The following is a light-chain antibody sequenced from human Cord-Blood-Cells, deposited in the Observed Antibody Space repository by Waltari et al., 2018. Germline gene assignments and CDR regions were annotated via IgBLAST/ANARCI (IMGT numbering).Light chain of an antibody. CDR1: QSLLHSERKTY. Sequence: DIVMTQTPLSLSVTPGQPASISCKSRQSLLHSERKTYLYWYLQKPGQSPQLLIYEVSSRFSEVPEMFSGSGSGTDFTLKISRVEAGDVGVYYCMQCIHLPPTFGQGTKVEIK. CDR3: MQCIHLPPT. V-gene: IGKV2-29*02. CDR2: EVS. J-gene: IGKJ1*01.